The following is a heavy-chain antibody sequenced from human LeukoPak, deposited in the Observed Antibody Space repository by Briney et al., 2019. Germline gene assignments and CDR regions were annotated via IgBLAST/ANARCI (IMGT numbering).Heavy chain of an antibody. J-gene: IGHJ6*02. CDR2: INAGNGNT. D-gene: IGHD3-22*01. CDR1: GYTFTTYT. CDR3: ARDLGLSSGYAYYYYGMDV. V-gene: IGHV1-3*01. Sequence: GASVKVSCKASGYTFTTYTMHWVRQAPGQRLEWMGWINAGNGNTKYSQKFQGRVTITRDTPASTAYMELSSLRSEDTAMYYCARDLGLSSGYAYYYYGMDVWGQGTTVIVSS.